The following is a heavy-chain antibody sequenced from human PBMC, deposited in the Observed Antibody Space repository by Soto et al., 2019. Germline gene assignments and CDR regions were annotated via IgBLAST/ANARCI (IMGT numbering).Heavy chain of an antibody. V-gene: IGHV4-30-4*01. Sequence: PSETLSLTCTVSGGSISSGDYYWSWIRQPPGKGLEWIGYIYYSGSTYYNPSLKSRVTISVDTSKNQFSLKLSSVTAADTAVYYCASRIGYSSGWYFDYWGQGTLVTVSS. CDR1: GGSISSGDYY. CDR3: ASRIGYSSGWYFDY. CDR2: IYYSGST. J-gene: IGHJ4*02. D-gene: IGHD6-19*01.